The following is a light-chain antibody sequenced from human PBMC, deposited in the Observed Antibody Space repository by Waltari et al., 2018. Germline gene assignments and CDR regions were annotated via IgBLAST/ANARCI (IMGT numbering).Light chain of an antibody. J-gene: IGLJ6*01. CDR3: AVWDDSLNGHV. V-gene: IGLV1-44*01. Sequence: QSVLTQPPSASGAPGQRVTISCSGSTSNIGDNTVNWYQQLPGMAPKLLIYSSNQRPSGVPDRFSGSRSGTSASLAISGLQSADEADYYCAVWDDSLNGHVFGSGTKVTVL. CDR2: SSN. CDR1: TSNIGDNT.